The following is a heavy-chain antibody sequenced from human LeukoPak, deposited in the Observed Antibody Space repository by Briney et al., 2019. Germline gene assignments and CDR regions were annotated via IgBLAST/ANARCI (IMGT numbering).Heavy chain of an antibody. CDR2: INAGNGYT. J-gene: IGHJ3*02. D-gene: IGHD3-3*01. CDR3: ATFSWLLFAFDI. CDR1: GYTFSNYT. V-gene: IGHV1-3*01. Sequence: ASVKVSCKASGYTFSNYTMHWVRQAPGQRLEWMGWINAGNGYTKYSQKFQGRVTITRDTSATTAYMELSSLRSEDTAVYYCATFSWLLFAFDIWGQGTMVTVSS.